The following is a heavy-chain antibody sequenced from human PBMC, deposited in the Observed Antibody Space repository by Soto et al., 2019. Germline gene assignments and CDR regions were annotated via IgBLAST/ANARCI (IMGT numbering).Heavy chain of an antibody. V-gene: IGHV4-31*03. Sequence: QVRLQVLGTGLVKPSQTLSLTCTVSGGSVSSGGFYWNWIRQHPGKGLEWIGYMYNDGRTEYNPSLKSRVSISVDTPKNQFSLKVMSVTVADTAVYYCTREAGYWGQGILVTVSS. CDR1: GGSVSSGGFY. J-gene: IGHJ4*02. CDR2: MYNDGRT. CDR3: TREAGY. D-gene: IGHD6-25*01.